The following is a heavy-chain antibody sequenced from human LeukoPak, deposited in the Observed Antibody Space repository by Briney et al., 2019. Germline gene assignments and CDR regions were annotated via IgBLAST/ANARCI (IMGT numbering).Heavy chain of an antibody. CDR2: INHSGST. Sequence: SETLSLTCAVYGGSFSGYYWGWIRQPPGKWLEWIGEINHSGSTNYNPSLKSRVTISVDTSKSQFSLKLSSLTAADTAVYYCASLLNVAGYSDYDSDYWGQGTLVTVSS. J-gene: IGHJ4*02. V-gene: IGHV4-34*01. D-gene: IGHD5-12*01. CDR3: ASLLNVAGYSDYDSDY. CDR1: GGSFSGYY.